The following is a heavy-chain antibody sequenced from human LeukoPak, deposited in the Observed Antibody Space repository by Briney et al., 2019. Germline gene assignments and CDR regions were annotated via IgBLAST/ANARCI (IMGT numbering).Heavy chain of an antibody. Sequence: GSSVKVSCKAPGGTFSSYAISWVRQAPGQGLEWMGRIIPILGIANYAQKFQGRVTITADKSTSTAYMELSSLRSEDTAVYYCARATFSGYGYFDYWGQGTLVTVSS. CDR3: ARATFSGYGYFDY. CDR2: IIPILGIA. D-gene: IGHD5-12*01. V-gene: IGHV1-69*04. J-gene: IGHJ4*02. CDR1: GGTFSSYA.